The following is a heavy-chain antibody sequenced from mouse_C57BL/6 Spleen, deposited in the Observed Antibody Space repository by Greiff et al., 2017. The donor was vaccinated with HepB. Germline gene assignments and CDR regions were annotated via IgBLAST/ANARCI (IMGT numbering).Heavy chain of an antibody. J-gene: IGHJ1*03. V-gene: IGHV5-6*01. Sequence: EVKLVESGGDLVKPGGSLKLSCAASGFTFSSYGMSWVRQTPDKRLEWVATISSGGSYTYYPDSVKGRFTISRDNAKNTLYLQMSSLKSEDTAMYYCARHYYGSSYHWYFDVWGTGTTVTVSS. CDR1: GFTFSSYG. D-gene: IGHD1-1*01. CDR3: ARHYYGSSYHWYFDV. CDR2: ISSGGSYT.